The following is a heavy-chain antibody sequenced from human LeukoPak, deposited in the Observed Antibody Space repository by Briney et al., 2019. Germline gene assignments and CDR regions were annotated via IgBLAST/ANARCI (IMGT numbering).Heavy chain of an antibody. D-gene: IGHD2-2*01. J-gene: IGHJ6*02. V-gene: IGHV4-61*08. CDR3: ARDRVVPAAMWGTSLHYGMDV. CDR1: GGSISSGGYY. Sequence: SQTLSLTCTVSGGSISSGGYYWSWIRQPPGKGLEWIGYIYYSGSTNYNPSLKSRVTISVDTSKNQFSLKLSSVTAADTAVYYCARDRVVPAAMWGTSLHYGMDVWGQGTTVTVSS. CDR2: IYYSGST.